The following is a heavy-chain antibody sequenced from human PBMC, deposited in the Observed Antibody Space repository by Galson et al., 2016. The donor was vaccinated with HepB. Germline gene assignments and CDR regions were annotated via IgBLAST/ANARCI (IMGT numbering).Heavy chain of an antibody. D-gene: IGHD2-8*02. CDR3: AREPLIVLVVGSYYFDS. J-gene: IGHJ4*02. CDR2: IMPLFGAA. CDR1: GYTFSNYA. Sequence: SVKVSCKASGYTFSNYAISWVRQAPGQGLEWMGGIMPLFGAANSAQKFQDRVTITADSTSTVYMELSSLTSEDTAVYYCAREPLIVLVVGSYYFDSWGQGTRVTVSS. V-gene: IGHV1-69*13.